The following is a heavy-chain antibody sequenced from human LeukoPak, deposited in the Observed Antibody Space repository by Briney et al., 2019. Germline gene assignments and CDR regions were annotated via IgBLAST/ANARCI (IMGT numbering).Heavy chain of an antibody. Sequence: GGSLRLSCAASGFSFSDYYMSWIRQAPGKGLEWLSYISSRGSATYYADSVKGRFTISRDNARNSLYLEVSSLRADDTAVYYCARASGGSWTIFDSWGQGTLVPVSS. D-gene: IGHD6-13*01. CDR3: ARASGGSWTIFDS. CDR2: ISSRGSAT. V-gene: IGHV3-11*01. CDR1: GFSFSDYY. J-gene: IGHJ5*01.